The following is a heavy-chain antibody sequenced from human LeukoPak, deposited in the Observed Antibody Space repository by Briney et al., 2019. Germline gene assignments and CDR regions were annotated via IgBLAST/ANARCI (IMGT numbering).Heavy chain of an antibody. CDR1: GGSFSGYY. Sequence: PSETLSLTCAVYGGSFSGYYWSWIRQPPGKGLEWIGEINHSGSTNYNPSLKSRVTISVDTSKNQFSLKLSSVTAADTAVYYRARDPYYDFWSGLLSHYYYGMDVWGQGTTVTVSS. J-gene: IGHJ6*02. CDR2: INHSGST. V-gene: IGHV4-34*01. CDR3: ARDPYYDFWSGLLSHYYYGMDV. D-gene: IGHD3-3*01.